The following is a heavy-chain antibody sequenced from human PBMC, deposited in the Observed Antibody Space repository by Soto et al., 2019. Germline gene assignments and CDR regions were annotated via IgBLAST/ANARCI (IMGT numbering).Heavy chain of an antibody. V-gene: IGHV3-30-3*01. CDR1: GFTFSSYA. CDR3: ARGEAYYDFWSGYY. D-gene: IGHD3-3*01. Sequence: GGSLRLSCAASGFTFSSYAMHWVRQAPGKGLEWVAVISYDGSNKYYADSVKGRFTISRDNSKNTLYLQMNSLRAEDTAVYYCARGEAYYDFWSGYYWGQGTLVTVSS. J-gene: IGHJ4*02. CDR2: ISYDGSNK.